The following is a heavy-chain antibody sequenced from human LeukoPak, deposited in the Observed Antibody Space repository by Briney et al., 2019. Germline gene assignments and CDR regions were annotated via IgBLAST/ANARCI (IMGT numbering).Heavy chain of an antibody. J-gene: IGHJ4*02. D-gene: IGHD3-22*01. CDR3: AREYDSSGYYYYFDY. V-gene: IGHV1-69*13. Sequence: ASVKVSCKASGYTFTGYYMHWVRQVPGQGLEWMGGIIPIFGTANYAQKFQGRVTITADEFTTTAYMELSSLRSEDTAIYYCAREYDSSGYYYYFDYWGQGTLVTVSS. CDR1: GYTFTGYY. CDR2: IIPIFGTA.